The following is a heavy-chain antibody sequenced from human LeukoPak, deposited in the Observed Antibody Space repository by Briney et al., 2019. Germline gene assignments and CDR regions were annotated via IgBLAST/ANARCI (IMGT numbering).Heavy chain of an antibody. V-gene: IGHV3-48*03. CDR1: GFTFSSYE. J-gene: IGHJ6*02. CDR3: ARDTHEEGYYYGMDV. Sequence: GGSLRLSCAASGFTFSSYEMNWVRQAPGKGLEWVSYISSSGSTIYYADSVKGRFTISRDNAKNSLYLQMNSLRAEDTAVYYCARDTHEEGYYYGMDVWGQGTTVTVSS. CDR2: ISSSGSTI.